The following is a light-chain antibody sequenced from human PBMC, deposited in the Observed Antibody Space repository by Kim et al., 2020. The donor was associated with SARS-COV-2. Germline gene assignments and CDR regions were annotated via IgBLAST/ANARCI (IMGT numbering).Light chain of an antibody. CDR2: EVT. CDR1: SSDVGGQKY. J-gene: IGLJ1*01. Sequence: GQSITISCTGTSSDVGGQKYVSWYQQHPGKAPQLMIYEVTNRPSGISARFSGSKSGNTASLTISGLRAEDEADYYCCSYTDSGTYVFGSGTKVTVL. V-gene: IGLV2-14*01. CDR3: CSYTDSGTYV.